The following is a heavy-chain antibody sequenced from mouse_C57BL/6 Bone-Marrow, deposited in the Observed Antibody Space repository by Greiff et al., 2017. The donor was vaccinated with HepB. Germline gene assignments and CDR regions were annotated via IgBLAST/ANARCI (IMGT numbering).Heavy chain of an antibody. J-gene: IGHJ3*01. CDR2: IDPENGDT. V-gene: IGHV14-4*01. CDR3: TSLGGFAY. CDR1: GFNIKDDY. Sequence: EVQLQESGAELVRPGASVKLSCTASGFNIKDDYMHWVKQRPEQGLEWIGWIDPENGDTEYASKFQGKATITADTSSNTAYLQLSSLTSEDTAVYYSTSLGGFAYWGQGTLVTVSA.